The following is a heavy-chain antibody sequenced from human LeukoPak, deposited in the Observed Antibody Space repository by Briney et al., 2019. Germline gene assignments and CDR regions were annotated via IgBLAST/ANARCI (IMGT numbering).Heavy chain of an antibody. CDR3: ARDSLPTVPTPTGMDV. D-gene: IGHD4-17*01. CDR2: IKQDGSEK. V-gene: IGHV3-7*01. Sequence: GGSLRLSCAASGFTFSSYWMNWVRQAPGKGLEWVANIKQDGSEKFYVDSVKGRFTISRDNAKNSLYLQMNSLRAEDTAVYYCARDSLPTVPTPTGMDVWGQGTTVTVSS. CDR1: GFTFSSYW. J-gene: IGHJ6*02.